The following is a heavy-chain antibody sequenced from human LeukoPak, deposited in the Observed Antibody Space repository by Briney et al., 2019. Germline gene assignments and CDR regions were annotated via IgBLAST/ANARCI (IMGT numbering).Heavy chain of an antibody. J-gene: IGHJ2*01. CDR2: IYYSGST. D-gene: IGHD3-22*01. V-gene: IGHV4-59*01. Sequence: SETLSLTCTVSGGSISRYYWSWIRQPPGTGLEWIGYIYYSGSTNYNPSLKSRVTISVDTSKNQFSLMLSSVTAADTAVYYCARDPDYYDSSGSSGYFDLWGRGTLVTVSS. CDR1: GGSISRYY. CDR3: ARDPDYYDSSGSSGYFDL.